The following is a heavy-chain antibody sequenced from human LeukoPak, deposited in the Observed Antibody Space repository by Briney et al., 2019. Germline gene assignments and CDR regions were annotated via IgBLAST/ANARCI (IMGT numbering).Heavy chain of an antibody. Sequence: GGSLRLSCAASGFTFSSYSMIWVRQAPGKGLEWVSSISSSSSYIYYADSVKGRFTISRDNAKNSLYLQMNSLRAEDTAVYYCARDCTNFYYMDVWGKGTTVTVSS. CDR3: ARDCTNFYYMDV. J-gene: IGHJ6*03. V-gene: IGHV3-21*01. CDR1: GFTFSSYS. CDR2: ISSSSSYI. D-gene: IGHD2-8*01.